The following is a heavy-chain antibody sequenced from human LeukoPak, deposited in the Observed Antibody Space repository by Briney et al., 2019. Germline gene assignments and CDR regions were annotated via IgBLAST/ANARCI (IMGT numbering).Heavy chain of an antibody. CDR3: AGEGYYDSSGYFAFDI. V-gene: IGHV4-59*01. J-gene: IGHJ3*02. Sequence: SETLSLTCTVSGGSISSYYWSWIRQPPGKGLEWIGYIYNSGSTKYNPSLKSRVTISVDTSKNQFSLKLSSVTAADTAVYYCAGEGYYDSSGYFAFDIWGQGTMVTVSS. D-gene: IGHD3-22*01. CDR1: GGSISSYY. CDR2: IYNSGST.